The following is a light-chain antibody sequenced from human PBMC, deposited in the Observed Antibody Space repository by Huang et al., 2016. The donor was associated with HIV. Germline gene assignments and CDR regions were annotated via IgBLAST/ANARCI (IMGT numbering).Light chain of an antibody. CDR2: AVS. J-gene: IGKJ3*01. Sequence: DIQMTQSPSSVYASVGERVTITCRASQGISRSLAWYKQIAGKAPHLLIYAVSSLQRGVPSRFSGSGSGTDFTLTISSLQPEDFATYYCQHTNSPFTFGPGTKVDFK. CDR1: QGISRS. V-gene: IGKV1-12*01. CDR3: QHTNSPFT.